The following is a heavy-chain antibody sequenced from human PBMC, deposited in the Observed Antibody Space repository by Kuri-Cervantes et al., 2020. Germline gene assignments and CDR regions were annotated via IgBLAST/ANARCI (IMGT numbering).Heavy chain of an antibody. CDR2: IFDSGAT. CDR1: GGSISSYY. D-gene: IGHD3-9*01. V-gene: IGHV4-59*01. CDR3: ARVPILTGYYIGYYYMDV. Sequence: SETLSLTCSVSGGSISSYYWNWIRQSPGKGLEWIGFIFDSGATHYNPSLKSRATISVDTSKNQFSLKLSSVTAADTAVYYCARVPILTGYYIGYYYMDVWGKGTTVTVSS. J-gene: IGHJ6*03.